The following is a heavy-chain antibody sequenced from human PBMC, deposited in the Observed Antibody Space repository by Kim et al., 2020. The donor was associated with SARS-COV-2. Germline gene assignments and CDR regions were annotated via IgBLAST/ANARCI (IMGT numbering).Heavy chain of an antibody. D-gene: IGHD3-3*01. Sequence: GRFTISRDNAKNTLYLAMNSLRAEDTAVYYCARDRLLNSRTAGFWSGADYWGQGTLVTVSS. V-gene: IGHV3-74*01. CDR3: ARDRLLNSRTAGFWSGADY. J-gene: IGHJ4*02.